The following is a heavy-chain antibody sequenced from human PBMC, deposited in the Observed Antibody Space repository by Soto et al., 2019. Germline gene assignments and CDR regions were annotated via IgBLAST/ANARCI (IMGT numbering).Heavy chain of an antibody. CDR2: IKQDGSEK. CDR1: GFTFSSYW. D-gene: IGHD2-2*01. CDR3: VREGSIVVVPAANGIQLWEEYYYYGMDV. Sequence: HPGGSLRLSCAASGFTFSSYWMSWVRQAPGKGLEWVANIKQDGSEKYYVDSVKGRFTISRDNAKNSLYLQMNSLRAEDTAVYYCVREGSIVVVPAANGIQLWEEYYYYGMDVWGQGTTVTVSS. J-gene: IGHJ6*02. V-gene: IGHV3-7*03.